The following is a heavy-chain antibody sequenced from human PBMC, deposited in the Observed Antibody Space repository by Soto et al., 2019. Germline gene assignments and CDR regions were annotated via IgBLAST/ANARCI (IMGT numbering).Heavy chain of an antibody. V-gene: IGHV1-69*13. Sequence: SVAVSCKASGGTFSSYAISWLRQAPGQGLEWMGGIIPIFGTANYAQKFQGRVTITADESTSTAYMELSSLRSEDTAVYYCASSYGRYGNQYFQHWGQGTLVTVSS. CDR2: IIPIFGTA. CDR1: GGTFSSYA. D-gene: IGHD4-17*01. CDR3: ASSYGRYGNQYFQH. J-gene: IGHJ1*01.